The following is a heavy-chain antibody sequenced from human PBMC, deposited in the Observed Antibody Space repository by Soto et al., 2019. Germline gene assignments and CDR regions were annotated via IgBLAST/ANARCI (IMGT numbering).Heavy chain of an antibody. D-gene: IGHD6-13*01. Sequence: ASVKVSCKASGYTFTSYYMHWVRQAPGQGLEWMGMINPSGGSTSYAQKFQGRVTMTRDTSTSTVYMELSSLRSEDTAVYYCARDHSSSWYPISYYFDYWGQGTLVTVSS. CDR2: INPSGGST. J-gene: IGHJ4*02. V-gene: IGHV1-46*01. CDR3: ARDHSSSWYPISYYFDY. CDR1: GYTFTSYY.